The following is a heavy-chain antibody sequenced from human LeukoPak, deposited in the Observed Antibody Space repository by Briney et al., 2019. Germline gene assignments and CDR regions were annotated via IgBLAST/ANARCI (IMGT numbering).Heavy chain of an antibody. V-gene: IGHV4-34*01. D-gene: IGHD4-17*01. Sequence: SETLSLTCAVYGGSFSGYYWSWIRQPPGKGLEWIGEINHSGSTNYNPSLKSRVTISIDTSKNQFSLKLRSVTAADTAVYYCARDLVTVTKGFDIWGQGTMVSVSS. CDR2: INHSGST. CDR1: GGSFSGYY. CDR3: ARDLVTVTKGFDI. J-gene: IGHJ3*02.